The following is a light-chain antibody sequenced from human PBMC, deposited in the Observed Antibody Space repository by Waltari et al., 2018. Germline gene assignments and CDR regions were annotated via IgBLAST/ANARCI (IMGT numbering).Light chain of an antibody. V-gene: IGLV2-11*01. Sequence: QAALTPPRSVSGSPGQSVTLSCTGTSNYVGASNYVSWPQQHPGKAPKLMIYDISKRPSGVPDRFSASKSGNTASLTISGLQAEDEADYYCCSYTGTYTHWVFGGGTKLTVL. CDR2: DIS. CDR3: CSYTGTYTHWV. J-gene: IGLJ3*02. CDR1: SNYVGASNY.